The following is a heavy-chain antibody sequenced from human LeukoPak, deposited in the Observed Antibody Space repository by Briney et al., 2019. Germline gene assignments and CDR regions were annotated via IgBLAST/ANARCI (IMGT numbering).Heavy chain of an antibody. V-gene: IGHV1-2*02. CDR2: INPNSGGT. D-gene: IGHD2-8*01. J-gene: IGHJ3*02. CDR3: ARANEVLASDI. CDR1: GYTFTGYC. Sequence: ASVKVSCKASGYTFTGYCMHWVRQAPGQGLEWMGWINPNSGGTNYAQKFQGRVTITRDTSISTAYMELSRLRSDDTAVYYCARANEVLASDIWGQGTMVTVSS.